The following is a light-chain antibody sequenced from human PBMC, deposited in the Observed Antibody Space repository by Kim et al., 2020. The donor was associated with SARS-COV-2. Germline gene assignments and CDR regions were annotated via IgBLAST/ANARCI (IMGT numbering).Light chain of an antibody. CDR2: DNN. J-gene: IGLJ3*02. CDR1: SSNIGNNY. CDR3: GTWDSSLSAAV. Sequence: QSVRTQPPSVSAAPGQKVTISCSGSSSNIGNNYVSWYQQLPGTAPKLLIYDNNKRPSGIPDRFSGSKSGTSATLGITGLQTGDEADYYCGTWDSSLSAAVFGGGTKLTVL. V-gene: IGLV1-51*01.